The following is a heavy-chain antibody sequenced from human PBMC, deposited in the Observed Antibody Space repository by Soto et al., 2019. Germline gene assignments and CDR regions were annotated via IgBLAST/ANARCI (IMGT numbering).Heavy chain of an antibody. CDR3: ARDRYISSSYSYGMDV. CDR2: IYYSGST. V-gene: IGHV4-31*03. D-gene: IGHD6-6*01. J-gene: IGHJ6*02. Sequence: PSETLSLTCTVSGGSISSGGYYWSWIRQHPGKGLEWIGYIYYSGSTYYNPSLKSRVTISVDTSKNQFSLKLSSVTAADTAVYYCARDRYISSSYSYGMDVWGQGTTVTVSS. CDR1: GGSISSGGYY.